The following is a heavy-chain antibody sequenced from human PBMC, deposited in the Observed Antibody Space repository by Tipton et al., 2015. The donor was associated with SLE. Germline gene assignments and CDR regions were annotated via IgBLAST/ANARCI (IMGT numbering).Heavy chain of an antibody. CDR2: IIPILGIA. Sequence: QLVQSGAEVKKPGASVKVSCNASGYTFTSYGISWVRQAPGQGLEWMGRIIPILGIANYAQKFQGRVTMTTDTSTSTAYMELRSLRSDGTAVYYWARGGYSSSSDSFDIWGQGTMVTVSS. V-gene: IGHV1-18*01. J-gene: IGHJ3*02. D-gene: IGHD6-13*01. CDR1: GYTFTSYG. CDR3: ARGGYSSSSDSFDI.